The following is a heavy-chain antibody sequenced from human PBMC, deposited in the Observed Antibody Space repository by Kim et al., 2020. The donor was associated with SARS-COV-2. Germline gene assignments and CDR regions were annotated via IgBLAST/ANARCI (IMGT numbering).Heavy chain of an antibody. V-gene: IGHV4-34*01. CDR2: INHSGST. CDR3: ARGSSRAGFDY. Sequence: SETLSLTCAVYGGSFSGYYWSWIRQPPGKGLEWIGEINHSGSTNYNPSLKRRVTISVDTSKNQFSLKLSSVTAADTAVYYCARGSSRAGFDYWGQGTLVTVSS. J-gene: IGHJ4*02. D-gene: IGHD6-19*01. CDR1: GGSFSGYY.